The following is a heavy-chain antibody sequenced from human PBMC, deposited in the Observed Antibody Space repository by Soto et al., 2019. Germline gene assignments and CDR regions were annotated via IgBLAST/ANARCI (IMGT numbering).Heavy chain of an antibody. V-gene: IGHV4-61*01. CDR3: ATYHSSSYFY. J-gene: IGHJ4*02. CDR1: GGSVGSGSYY. CDR2: IYYSGST. Sequence: PSETLSLTCTVSGGSVGSGSYYWSWIRQPPGKGLEWIGYIYYSGSTNYNPSLKSRVTISVDTSKNQFSLKLSSVTAADTAVYYCATYHSSSYFYWGQGTLVTVSS. D-gene: IGHD6-13*01.